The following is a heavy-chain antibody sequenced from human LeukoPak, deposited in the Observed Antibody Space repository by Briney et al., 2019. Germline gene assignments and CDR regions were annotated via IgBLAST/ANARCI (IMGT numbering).Heavy chain of an antibody. CDR3: ARVVEYYGSGSYYRPRYYGMDV. Sequence: GGSLRLSCAASRFTFSSYWMSWVRQAPGKGLEWVANIKQDGSEKYYVDSVKGRFTISRDNAKNSLYLQMNSLRAEDTAVYYCARVVEYYGSGSYYRPRYYGMDVWGQGTTVTVSS. V-gene: IGHV3-7*01. D-gene: IGHD3-10*01. CDR1: RFTFSSYW. J-gene: IGHJ6*02. CDR2: IKQDGSEK.